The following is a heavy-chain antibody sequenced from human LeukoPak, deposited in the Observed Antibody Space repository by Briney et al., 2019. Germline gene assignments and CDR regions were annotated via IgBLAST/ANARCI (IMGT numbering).Heavy chain of an antibody. V-gene: IGHV4-59*01. Sequence: SETLSLTCTVSGGSISSYYWSWIRQPPGKGLEWIGYIYYSGSTNYNPSLKSRVTISVDTSKNQFSLKLSSVTAADTAVYCCARGRSSVDYWGQGTLVTVSS. CDR2: IYYSGST. CDR1: GGSISSYY. D-gene: IGHD6-19*01. J-gene: IGHJ4*02. CDR3: ARGRSSVDY.